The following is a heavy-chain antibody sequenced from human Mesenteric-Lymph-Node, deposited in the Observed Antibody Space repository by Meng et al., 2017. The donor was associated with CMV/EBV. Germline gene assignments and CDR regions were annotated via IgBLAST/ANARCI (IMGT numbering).Heavy chain of an antibody. CDR2: ISSSGSTI. D-gene: IGHD3-3*01. J-gene: IGHJ4*02. Sequence: GGSLRLSCAASGFTFSDYYLNWVRQAPGKGLEWVSYISSSGSTIYYADSVKGRFTISSDNAKNSLYLQMNSLRAEDTAVYYCAKDPYYDFWSGTGPFDYWGQGTLVTVSS. CDR3: AKDPYYDFWSGTGPFDY. V-gene: IGHV3-11*01. CDR1: GFTFSDYY.